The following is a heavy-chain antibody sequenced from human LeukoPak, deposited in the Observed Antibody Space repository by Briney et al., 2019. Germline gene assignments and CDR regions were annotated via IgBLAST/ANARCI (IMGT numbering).Heavy chain of an antibody. CDR3: ARDRASGSWNDQGNWFDP. V-gene: IGHV1-18*01. Sequence: ASVKVSCKASGYTFTSYGISWVRQAPGQGLEWTGWISAYNGNTNYAQKLQGRVTMTADTSTSTAYMELRSLRSDDTAVYYCARDRASGSWNDQGNWFDPWGQGTLVTVSS. CDR2: ISAYNGNT. J-gene: IGHJ5*02. CDR1: GYTFTSYG. D-gene: IGHD1-1*01.